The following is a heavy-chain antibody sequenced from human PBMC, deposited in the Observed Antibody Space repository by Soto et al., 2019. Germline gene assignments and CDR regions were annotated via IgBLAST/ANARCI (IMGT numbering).Heavy chain of an antibody. V-gene: IGHV4-38-2*01. CDR2: IYHSGST. CDR1: GYSISSGYY. J-gene: IGHJ5*02. Sequence: SSETLSLTCAVSGYSISSGYYWGWIRQPPGKGLEWIGSIYHSGSTYYNPSLKSRVTISVDTSKNQFSLKLSSVTAADTAVYYCARVNEALDWFDPWGQGTLVTVSS. CDR3: ARVNEALDWFDP.